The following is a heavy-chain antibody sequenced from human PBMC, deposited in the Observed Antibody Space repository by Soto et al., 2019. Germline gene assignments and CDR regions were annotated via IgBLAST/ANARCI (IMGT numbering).Heavy chain of an antibody. V-gene: IGHV4-59*08. Sequence: QVQLQESDPGLVKPSETLSLTCTVSGGTISSSYWIWIRQPPGKGLEWIAYISNSGSTNYNPSLKSRVTMSLDTSKNHCSLKLSSVTAADTAVYYCARSLAVAARRGYYYYMDVWGQGTKVTVSS. J-gene: IGHJ6*03. CDR3: ARSLAVAARRGYYYYMDV. CDR1: GGTISSSY. D-gene: IGHD6-13*01. CDR2: ISNSGST.